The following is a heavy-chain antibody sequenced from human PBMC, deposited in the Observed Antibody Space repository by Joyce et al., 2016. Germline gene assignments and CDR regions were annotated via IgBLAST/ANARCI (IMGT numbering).Heavy chain of an antibody. D-gene: IGHD4-23*01. CDR3: AGDYGGAFDV. CDR2: ITPGNGNT. J-gene: IGHJ3*01. Sequence: QRQLEQSGAEVKKAGSSVKVSCKASGYTLTYRYLHWVRQAPGPALEWMGWITPGNGNTNYAQKFQDRVIITRDMTMSTAYMEMRSLRSEDTAMFYCAGDYGGAFDVWGPGTMIAVSS. V-gene: IGHV1-45*02. CDR1: GYTLTYRY.